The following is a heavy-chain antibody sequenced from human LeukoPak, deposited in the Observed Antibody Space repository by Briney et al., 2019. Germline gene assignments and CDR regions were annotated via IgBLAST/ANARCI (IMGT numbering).Heavy chain of an antibody. CDR1: GFTFSRYS. CDR2: ISNNGGST. V-gene: IGHV3-64*01. J-gene: IGHJ4*02. D-gene: IGHD6-6*01. CDR3: ARTSIAAREADY. Sequence: GSLRLSCAASGFTFSRYSMHWVRQAPGKGLEYVSAISNNGGSTYYAKSVKGRFTISRDNSKNTLYLQMGSPRAEDMAVYYCARTSIAAREADYWGQGTLVTVSS.